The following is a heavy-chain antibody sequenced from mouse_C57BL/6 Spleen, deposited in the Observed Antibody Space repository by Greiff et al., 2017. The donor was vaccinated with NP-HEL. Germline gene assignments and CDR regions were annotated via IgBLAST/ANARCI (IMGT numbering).Heavy chain of an antibody. V-gene: IGHV6-3*01. CDR1: GFTFSNYW. J-gene: IGHJ3*01. CDR2: IRLKSDNYAT. Sequence: EVKVEESGGGLVQPGGSMKLSCVASGFTFSNYWMNWVRQSPEKGLEWVAQIRLKSDNYATHYAESVKGRFTISRDDSKSSVYLQMNNLRAEDTGIYYCTGSKGFAYWGQGTLVTVSA. D-gene: IGHD1-3*01. CDR3: TGSKGFAY.